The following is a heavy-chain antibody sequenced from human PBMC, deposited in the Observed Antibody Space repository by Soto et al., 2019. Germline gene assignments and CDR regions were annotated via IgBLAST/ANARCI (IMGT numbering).Heavy chain of an antibody. CDR1: GFTFSSYG. CDR3: AKDSSSRSFNYYGMDV. J-gene: IGHJ6*02. V-gene: IGHV3-30*18. Sequence: GGSLRLSCAASGFTFSSYGMHWVRQAPGKGLEWVAVISYDGSNKYYADSVKGRFTISRDNSKNTLYLQMNSLRAEDTAVYYCAKDSSSRSFNYYGMDVWGQGTTVTVSS. CDR2: ISYDGSNK. D-gene: IGHD3-10*01.